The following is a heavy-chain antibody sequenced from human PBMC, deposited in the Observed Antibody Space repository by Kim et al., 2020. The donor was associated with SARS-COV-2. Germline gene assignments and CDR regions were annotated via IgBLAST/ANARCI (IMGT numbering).Heavy chain of an antibody. CDR1: GGSISSSSYY. CDR3: ARERSSGLGPGGLDY. V-gene: IGHV4-39*02. D-gene: IGHD3-22*01. J-gene: IGHJ4*02. Sequence: SETLSLTCTVSGGSISSSSYYWGWIRQPPGKGLEWIGSIYYSGSTYYNPSLKSRVTISVDTSKNQFSLKLSSVTAADTAVYYCARERSSGLGPGGLDYWGQGTLVTVSS. CDR2: IYYSGST.